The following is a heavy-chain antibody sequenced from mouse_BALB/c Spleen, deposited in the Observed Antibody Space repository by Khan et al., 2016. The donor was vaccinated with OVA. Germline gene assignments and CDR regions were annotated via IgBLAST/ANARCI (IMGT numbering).Heavy chain of an antibody. Sequence: EVEPVESGGYPVKPGGSPIPHRAAPGFLFSSYCMYWVRQTSDKRLEWVASISRGGDYTYYSDSYKERFPMPRDNAKNTLHLQMSDLMSEDTAMCYCVDHLTGSVAYWGQGTLVTVSA. CDR3: VDHLTGSVAY. J-gene: IGHJ3*01. CDR1: GFLFSSYC. D-gene: IGHD4-1*01. CDR2: ISRGGDYT. V-gene: IGHV5-6*01.